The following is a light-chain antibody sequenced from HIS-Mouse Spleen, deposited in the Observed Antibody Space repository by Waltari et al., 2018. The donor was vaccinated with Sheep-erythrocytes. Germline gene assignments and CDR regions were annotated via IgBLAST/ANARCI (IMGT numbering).Light chain of an antibody. CDR2: EGS. J-gene: IGLJ3*02. Sequence: QSALTQPASVSGSPGQSTTTSCTGTRSDVGSYNLVSWYQQHPGKAPILMIYEGSKRPSGVSNRFSGSKSGNTASLTISGLQAEDEADYYCCSYSGSSTPWVFGGGTKLTVL. V-gene: IGLV2-23*01. CDR3: CSYSGSSTPWV. CDR1: RSDVGSYNL.